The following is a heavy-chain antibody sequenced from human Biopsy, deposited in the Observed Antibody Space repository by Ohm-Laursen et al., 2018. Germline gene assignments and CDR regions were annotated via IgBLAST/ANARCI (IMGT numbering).Heavy chain of an antibody. CDR1: GYTFTGQY. CDR2: INPHSGTT. D-gene: IGHD2-15*01. CDR3: AKGQDLRGGAEYFQH. V-gene: IGHV1-2*02. J-gene: IGHJ1*01. Sequence: ASVKVSCKASGYTFTGQYMHWVRQVPGQGLEWMGWINPHSGTTKFAQDFQGKVTMTRDTSITTAYMELRRLRSDDTAVYYCAKGQDLRGGAEYFQHWGQGALVTVSS.